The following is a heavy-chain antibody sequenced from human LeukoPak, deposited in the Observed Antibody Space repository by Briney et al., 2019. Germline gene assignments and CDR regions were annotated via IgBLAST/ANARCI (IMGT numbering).Heavy chain of an antibody. V-gene: IGHV3-30*03. J-gene: IGHJ4*02. CDR2: ISYDGSNK. CDR1: GFTFSSYG. CDR3: ARAFYLDY. D-gene: IGHD2/OR15-2a*01. Sequence: QAGGSLRLSCAASGFTFSSYGMHWVRQAPGKGLEWVAVISYDGSNKYYADSVKGRFTISRDNAKNSLYLQMNSLRAEDTAVYYCARAFYLDYWGQGTLVTVSS.